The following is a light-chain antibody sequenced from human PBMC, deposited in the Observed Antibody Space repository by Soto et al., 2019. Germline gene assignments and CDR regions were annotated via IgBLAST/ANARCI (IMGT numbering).Light chain of an antibody. CDR2: DAS. V-gene: IGKV1-33*01. CDR1: QDISNY. CDR3: PQYDNFFT. Sequence: DIQMTQSPSSLSASVGDRVTITCQASQDISNYLNWYQQKPGKAPKLLIYDASNLETGVPSRFSGSGSGTDFTFTISSLQPEDIATYYCPQYDNFFTFGQWTRLEIK. J-gene: IGKJ5*01.